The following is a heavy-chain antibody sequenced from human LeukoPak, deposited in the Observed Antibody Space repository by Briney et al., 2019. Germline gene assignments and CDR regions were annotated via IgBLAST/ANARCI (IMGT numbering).Heavy chain of an antibody. D-gene: IGHD4-17*01. CDR2: IKQDGSDK. Sequence: GGFLRLSCAASGFTFRTFWMSWVRQAPGSGLEWVANIKQDGSDKYYVDSVEGRFTISRDNAKNSLYLEMNSLRVEDTAVYYCARDHDGDSEYFDYWGQGTLVTVSS. V-gene: IGHV3-7*04. CDR3: ARDHDGDSEYFDY. J-gene: IGHJ4*02. CDR1: GFTFRTFW.